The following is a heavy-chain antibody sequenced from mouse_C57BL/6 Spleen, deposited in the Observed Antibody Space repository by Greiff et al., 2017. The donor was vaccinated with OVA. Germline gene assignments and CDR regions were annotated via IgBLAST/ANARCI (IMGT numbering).Heavy chain of an antibody. D-gene: IGHD3-2*02. CDR1: GYTFTDYY. Sequence: QVQLKESGAELVRPGASVKLSCKASGYTFTDYYIHWVKQRPGQGLEWIARIYPGSGNTYYTEKFKGKTTLTAEKSSSTAYMQLSSLTSEDSAVYLGARIGAAQAKLAMDYWGQGTSVTVSS. V-gene: IGHV1-76*01. CDR2: IYPGSGNT. CDR3: ARIGAAQAKLAMDY. J-gene: IGHJ4*01.